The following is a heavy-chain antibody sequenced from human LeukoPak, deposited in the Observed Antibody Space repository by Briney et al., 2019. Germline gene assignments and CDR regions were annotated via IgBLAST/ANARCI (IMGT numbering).Heavy chain of an antibody. CDR3: ARGKYRSSTSCYFRVPDY. J-gene: IGHJ4*02. CDR2: IWYDGSNK. CDR1: GFTFSSYG. D-gene: IGHD2-2*01. V-gene: IGHV3-33*01. Sequence: GRSLRLSCAASGFTFSSYGMHWVRQAPGKGLEWVAVIWYDGSNKYYADSVKGRFTISRDNSKNTLYLQMNSLRAEDTAVYYCARGKYRSSTSCYFRVPDYWGQGTLVTVSS.